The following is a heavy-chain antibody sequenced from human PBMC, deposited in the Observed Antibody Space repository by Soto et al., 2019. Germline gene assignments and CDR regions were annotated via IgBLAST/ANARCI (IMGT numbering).Heavy chain of an antibody. J-gene: IGHJ6*02. D-gene: IGHD6-19*01. Sequence: GGSLRLSCAASEFTFSSHGMHWVRQAPGKGLEWVAVISYNGNNKYYEDSVKGRFTISRDNSKNTLYLHMNSLRAEDTAVYYCARELAVAGSYYYYYGMDVWGQGTTVTVSS. CDR1: EFTFSSHG. V-gene: IGHV3-30*03. CDR3: ARELAVAGSYYYYYGMDV. CDR2: ISYNGNNK.